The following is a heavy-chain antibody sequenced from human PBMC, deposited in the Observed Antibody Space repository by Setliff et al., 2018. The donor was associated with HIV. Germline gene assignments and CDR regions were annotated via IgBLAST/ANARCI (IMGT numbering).Heavy chain of an antibody. V-gene: IGHV4-4*08. CDR2: IYTSGST. CDR3: AKRTFGSGRFDP. Sequence: SETLSLTCSVSGISINGYYWSWIRQSPRTRLEWIGHIYTSGSTNYNPSLKSRVTMSVGTSKNQFSLKLNSVTATDTAVYYCAKRTFGSGRFDPWGQGTLVTSPQ. D-gene: IGHD3-16*01. CDR1: GISINGYY. J-gene: IGHJ5*02.